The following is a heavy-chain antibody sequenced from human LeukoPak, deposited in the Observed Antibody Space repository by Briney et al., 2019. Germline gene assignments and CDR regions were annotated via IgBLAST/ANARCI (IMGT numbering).Heavy chain of an antibody. Sequence: SETLSLTCTVSGGSISSGGYYWSWIRQHPGKGLEWIGYIYTSGSTNYNPSLKSRVTMSVGTSKNQFSLKLSSVTAADTAVYYCARDHKYYYGSGKNNWFDPWGQGTLVTVSS. CDR1: GGSISSGGYY. CDR3: ARDHKYYYGSGKNNWFDP. V-gene: IGHV4-61*08. J-gene: IGHJ5*02. D-gene: IGHD3-10*01. CDR2: IYTSGST.